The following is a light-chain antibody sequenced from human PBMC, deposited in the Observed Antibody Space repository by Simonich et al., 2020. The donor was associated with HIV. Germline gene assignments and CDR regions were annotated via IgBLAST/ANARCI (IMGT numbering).Light chain of an antibody. CDR2: AAS. Sequence: EIVMTKSPATLSVSPGERAALSCRASQSVSSNLSCYQQKPGQAPRLLIYAASTRATGIPARFSGSGSGTEFTLTISSLQSEDFAVYYCQQYNNWPYTFGQGTKLEIK. J-gene: IGKJ2*01. V-gene: IGKV3-15*01. CDR3: QQYNNWPYT. CDR1: QSVSSN.